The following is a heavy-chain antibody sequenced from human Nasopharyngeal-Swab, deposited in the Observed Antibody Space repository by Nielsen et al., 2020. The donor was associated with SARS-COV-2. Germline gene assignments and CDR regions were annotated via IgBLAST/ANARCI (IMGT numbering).Heavy chain of an antibody. V-gene: IGHV3-7*01. Sequence: GGSLRLSCAASGFIFSNYCMTWIRQAPGKGLEWVAYIKHDGSVMYYVDSVKGRFTISRDNAKNSLYLQMNSLRVEATAVYNCARDGRGVFDCWGQGTLVTVSS. J-gene: IGHJ4*02. CDR1: GFIFSNYC. CDR2: IKHDGSVM. CDR3: ARDGRGVFDC. D-gene: IGHD2-8*01.